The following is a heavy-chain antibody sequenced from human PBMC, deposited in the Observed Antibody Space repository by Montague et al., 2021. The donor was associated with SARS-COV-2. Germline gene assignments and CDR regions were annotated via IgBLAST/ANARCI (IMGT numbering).Heavy chain of an antibody. V-gene: IGHV4-39*07. CDR1: GASISRSDYY. CDR3: ATDDEPDRPADFDY. J-gene: IGHJ4*02. D-gene: IGHD1-14*01. Sequence: SETLSLTCNVSGASISRSDYYWAWIRQPPGKGLELIGSIHYIGNTYYNPSLESRVTISVDTSENQFSLKLKSVTTADTAIYYCATDDEPDRPADFDYWGRGILVTVSS. CDR2: IHYIGNT.